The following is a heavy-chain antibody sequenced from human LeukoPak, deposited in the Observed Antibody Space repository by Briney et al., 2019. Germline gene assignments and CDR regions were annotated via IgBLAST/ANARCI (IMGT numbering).Heavy chain of an antibody. CDR3: ARAIVPGLYYYYYYMDV. V-gene: IGHV3-48*01. CDR1: GFTFGSYS. CDR2: ISSSSSTI. D-gene: IGHD2-8*01. J-gene: IGHJ6*03. Sequence: GGSLRLSCAASGFTFGSYSMNWVRQAPGKGLEWVSYISSSSSTIYYADSVKGRFTISRDNAKNSLYLQMNSLRAEDTAVYYCARAIVPGLYYYYYYMDVWGKGTTVTVSS.